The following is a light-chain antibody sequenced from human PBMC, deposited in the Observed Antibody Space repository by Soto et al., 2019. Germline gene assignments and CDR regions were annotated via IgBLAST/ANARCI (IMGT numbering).Light chain of an antibody. CDR1: QSVSSN. CDR3: QQYNNWPPWT. CDR2: GAS. Sequence: EIVMTQSPATLSVSPGERATLSCRASQSVSSNLAWYQQKPGQAPRLLIYGASTSATGIPARFRGSGSGTEFNLTISSLQSEDFAVYYCQQYNNWPPWTFGQGTKVEIK. J-gene: IGKJ1*01. V-gene: IGKV3-15*01.